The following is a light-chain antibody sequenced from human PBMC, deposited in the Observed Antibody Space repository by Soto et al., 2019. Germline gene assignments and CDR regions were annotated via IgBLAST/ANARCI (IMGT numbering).Light chain of an antibody. CDR2: DAS. J-gene: IGKJ5*01. CDR1: QSVDRS. Sequence: EIVLTQSPATLSLSPGERATLSCRASQSVDRSLAWYQLTPGQAPRLLIYDASNRATGIPARFSATGSGTDFTLTISSLEPEDFAVYFCQQRTNWPTFGQGTRLDIK. V-gene: IGKV3-11*01. CDR3: QQRTNWPT.